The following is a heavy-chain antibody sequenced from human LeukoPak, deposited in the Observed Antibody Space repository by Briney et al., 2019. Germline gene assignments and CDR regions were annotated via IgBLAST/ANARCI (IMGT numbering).Heavy chain of an antibody. Sequence: SETLSLTCAVYGGSFSGYYWSWIRQPPGKGLEWIGEINHSGSTNYNPSLKSRVTISVDTSKNQFSLKLSSVTAADTAVYYCARGQTCGWLRKNRISYYMDVWGKGTTVTVSS. CDR1: GGSFSGYY. CDR3: ARGQTCGWLRKNRISYYMDV. D-gene: IGHD3-3*02. CDR2: INHSGST. J-gene: IGHJ6*03. V-gene: IGHV4-34*01.